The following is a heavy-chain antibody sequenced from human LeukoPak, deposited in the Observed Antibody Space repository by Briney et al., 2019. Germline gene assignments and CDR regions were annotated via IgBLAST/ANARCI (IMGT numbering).Heavy chain of an antibody. V-gene: IGHV4-34*01. CDR2: INHSGST. D-gene: IGHD3-10*01. CDR3: ARDVFGDHGDY. CDR1: GGTFSGYY. Sequence: PSETLSLTCAVNGGTFSGYYWSWIRQPPGKGLEWIGKINHSGSTNYNPSLKSRVTISVDTSKNQFSLKLSSVTAADTAVYYCARDVFGDHGDYWGQGTLVTVSS. J-gene: IGHJ4*02.